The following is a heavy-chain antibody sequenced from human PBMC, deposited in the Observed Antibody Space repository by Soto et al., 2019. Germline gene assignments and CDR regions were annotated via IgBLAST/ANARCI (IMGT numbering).Heavy chain of an antibody. J-gene: IGHJ5*02. CDR2: TYYRSKWYN. V-gene: IGHV6-1*01. CDR3: ARQNTYSSSWYVNP. D-gene: IGHD6-13*01. CDR1: GDTFCTNIPA. Sequence: QTLSLTPAISGDTFCTNIPAWNWIRHPPSRGLEWLGRTYYRSKWYNDYAVSVKSRITIDPDTSKKQFSLQLNSVTPEDTAVYYCARQNTYSSSWYVNPWGQGTLVTGSS.